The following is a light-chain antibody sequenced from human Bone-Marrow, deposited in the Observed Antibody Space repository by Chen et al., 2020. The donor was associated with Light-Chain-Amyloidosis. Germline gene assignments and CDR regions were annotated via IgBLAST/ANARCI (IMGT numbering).Light chain of an antibody. V-gene: IGLV3-21*02. CDR1: NIGSTS. J-gene: IGLJ3*02. Sequence: SYVLTLPSSVSVARGPTPTIACGGNNIGSTSVHWYQQTPGQAPLLVVYEDSDRPSGIPERLSGSNSGNTATLTISRVEAGDEADYYCQVWDRSSDRPVFGGGTKLTVL. CDR2: EDS. CDR3: QVWDRSSDRPV.